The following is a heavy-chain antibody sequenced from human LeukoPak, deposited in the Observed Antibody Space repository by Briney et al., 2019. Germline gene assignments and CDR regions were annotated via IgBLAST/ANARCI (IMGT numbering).Heavy chain of an antibody. J-gene: IGHJ4*02. CDR2: IYYSGST. V-gene: IGHV4-59*01. CDR3: ARTGGNSVSDY. Sequence: SETLSLTCTVSGGSISSYYWSWIRQPPGKGLEWIGYIYYSGSTNYNPSLKSRVTISVDTSKNQFSLKLSSVTAADTAVYYCARTGGNSVSDYWGQGTLVTVSS. CDR1: GGSISSYY. D-gene: IGHD4-23*01.